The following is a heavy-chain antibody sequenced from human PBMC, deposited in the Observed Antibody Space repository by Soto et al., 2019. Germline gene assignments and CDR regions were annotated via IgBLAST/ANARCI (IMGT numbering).Heavy chain of an antibody. CDR3: ARPPVPRGYCSSTSCYEGSGMDV. CDR2: IIPIFGTA. CDR1: GGTFSSYA. V-gene: IGHV1-69*13. J-gene: IGHJ6*02. Sequence: GASVKVSCKASGGTFSSYAISWVRQAPGQGLEWMGGIIPIFGTANYAQKFQGRVTITADESTSTAYMELSSLRSEDTAVYYCARPPVPRGYCSSTSCYEGSGMDVWGQGTTVTVSS. D-gene: IGHD2-2*03.